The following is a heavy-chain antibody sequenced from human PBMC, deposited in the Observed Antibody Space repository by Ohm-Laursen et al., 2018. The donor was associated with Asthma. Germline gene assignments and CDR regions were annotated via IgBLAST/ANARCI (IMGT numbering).Heavy chain of an antibody. CDR1: GFTFSGSW. CDR2: IKPDGSQT. V-gene: IGHV3-7*03. CDR3: ARDSQAMVTTEGLYFGMDV. J-gene: IGHJ6*02. Sequence: SLRLSCTASGFTFSGSWMIWVRQAPGKGLQWLAFIKPDGSQTYYADSMEGRFSISRDNAKNSLYLQMNSLRAEDTALYYCARDSQAMVTTEGLYFGMDVWGQGTTVTVSS. D-gene: IGHD4-17*01.